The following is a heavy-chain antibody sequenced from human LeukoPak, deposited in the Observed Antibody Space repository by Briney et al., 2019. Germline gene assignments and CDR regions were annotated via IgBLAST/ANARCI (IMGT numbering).Heavy chain of an antibody. V-gene: IGHV4-38-2*02. CDR2: INHSGST. CDR1: GYFISSGYY. CDR3: AREGPRYSGYIGTDYFDY. J-gene: IGHJ4*02. D-gene: IGHD5-12*01. Sequence: SETLSLTCAVPGYFISSGYYWGWIRQPPGKGLEWIGSINHSGSTYYNPSLKSQLTISIDTSKNQFSPKLSSVTAADTAVYYCAREGPRYSGYIGTDYFDYWGQGTLVTVSS.